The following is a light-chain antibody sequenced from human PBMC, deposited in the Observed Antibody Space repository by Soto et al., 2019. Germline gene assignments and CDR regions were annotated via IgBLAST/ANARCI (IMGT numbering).Light chain of an antibody. V-gene: IGLV2-8*01. CDR1: SSDVGGYGY. CDR2: EVS. Sequence: QSALTQPPSASGSPGQSVTISCTGTSSDVGGYGYVSWYQQHPGKAPKLMIYEVSKRPSGVPDRFSGSKSGNTASLTASGLQAEDEADYYCSSYAGSNNYVFGTGTKVTVL. J-gene: IGLJ1*01. CDR3: SSYAGSNNYV.